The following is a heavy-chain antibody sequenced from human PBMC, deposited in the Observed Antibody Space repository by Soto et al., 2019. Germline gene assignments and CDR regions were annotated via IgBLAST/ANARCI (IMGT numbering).Heavy chain of an antibody. CDR2: INSDGSST. CDR1: GFTFSSYW. V-gene: IGHV3-74*01. J-gene: IGHJ6*03. Sequence: PGGSLRLSCAASGFTFSSYWMHWVRQAPGKGLVWVSRINSDGSSTSYADSVKGRFTISRDNAKNTLYLQMNSLRAEDTAVYYCARADTAMVQFDYYNYMDVWGKGTTVTVSS. D-gene: IGHD5-18*01. CDR3: ARADTAMVQFDYYNYMDV.